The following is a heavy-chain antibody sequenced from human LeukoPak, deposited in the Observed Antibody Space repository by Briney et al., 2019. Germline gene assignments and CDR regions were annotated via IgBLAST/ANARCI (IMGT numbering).Heavy chain of an antibody. D-gene: IGHD1-1*01. CDR1: GFTFSSYN. V-gene: IGHV3-21*01. J-gene: IGHJ4*02. CDR3: ARGGSGNWNAPFDY. CDR2: TDTTSQYI. Sequence: GGSLRLSCAASGFTFSSYNMNWVRQSPGKGLEWVASTDTTSQYIFYPGSVKGRFTISRDNAKNSLYLQMNSLRTEDTAVYYCARGGSGNWNAPFDYWGQGTLVTVSS.